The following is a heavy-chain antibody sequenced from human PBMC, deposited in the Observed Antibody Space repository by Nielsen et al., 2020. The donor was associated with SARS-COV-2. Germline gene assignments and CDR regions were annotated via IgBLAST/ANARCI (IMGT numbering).Heavy chain of an antibody. CDR3: ARAPRVAVAGTLDY. Sequence: SETLSLTCTVSGGSISSSSYYWGWIRQPPGKGLEWIGSIYYSGSTNYNPSLKSRVTISVDTSKNQFSLKLSSVTAADTAVYYCARAPRVAVAGTLDYWGQGTLVTVSS. CDR2: IYYSGST. V-gene: IGHV4-39*07. D-gene: IGHD6-19*01. J-gene: IGHJ4*02. CDR1: GGSISSSSYY.